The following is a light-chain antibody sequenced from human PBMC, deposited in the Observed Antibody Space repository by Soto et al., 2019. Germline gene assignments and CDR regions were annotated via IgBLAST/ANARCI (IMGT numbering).Light chain of an antibody. J-gene: IGLJ1*01. CDR1: SSDVGAYSY. V-gene: IGLV2-14*01. Sequence: QSALTQPASVSGSPGQSITISCTGTSSDVGAYSYVSWYQHHPGKAPKLMIYEVSNRPSGVSNRFSGSKSGNTASLFISGLQTEDEGDYYCSSYTRSSTLGFGIGTKVTVL. CDR3: SSYTRSSTLG. CDR2: EVS.